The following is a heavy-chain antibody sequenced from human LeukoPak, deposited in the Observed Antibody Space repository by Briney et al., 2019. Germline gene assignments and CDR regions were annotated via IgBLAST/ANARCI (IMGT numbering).Heavy chain of an antibody. CDR3: ARASIAARPGPYFDY. J-gene: IGHJ4*02. CDR1: GFTVSSNY. V-gene: IGHV3-66*02. Sequence: GSLRLSCAASGFTVSSNYMSWVRQAPGKGLEWVSVIYSGGSTYYADSVKGRFTISRDNSKNTLYLQMNSLRAEDTAVYYCARASIAARPGPYFDYWGQGTLVTVSS. D-gene: IGHD6-6*01. CDR2: IYSGGST.